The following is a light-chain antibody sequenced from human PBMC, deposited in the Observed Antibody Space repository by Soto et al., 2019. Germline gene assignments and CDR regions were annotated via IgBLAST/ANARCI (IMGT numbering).Light chain of an antibody. V-gene: IGLV2-14*03. CDR1: SSDVGDHNY. CDR3: SSYTTSSTVI. Sequence: QSALTQPASVSGSPGQSITISCTGTSSDVGDHNYVSWYQQQPGKAPKLMIYAVSNRPSGVSNRFSGSKSGNTASLTISGLQAEDEAAYYCSSYTTSSTVIFGGGTKVTVL. CDR2: AVS. J-gene: IGLJ2*01.